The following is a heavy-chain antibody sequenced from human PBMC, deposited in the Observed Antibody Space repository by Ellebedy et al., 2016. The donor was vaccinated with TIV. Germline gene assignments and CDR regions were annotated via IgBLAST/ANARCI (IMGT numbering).Heavy chain of an antibody. CDR3: AKDRGVTPDYYMDV. Sequence: PRGSLRLSCAASGFTFSSYAMSWVRQAPGKGLEWVSAISGSGFTTYYADSVKGRFTLSRDNSKKTLYLEMNTLSAEDTAVYYWAKDRGVTPDYYMDVWGKGTTVTVSS. CDR1: GFTFSSYA. CDR2: ISGSGFTT. J-gene: IGHJ6*03. D-gene: IGHD3-10*01. V-gene: IGHV3-23*01.